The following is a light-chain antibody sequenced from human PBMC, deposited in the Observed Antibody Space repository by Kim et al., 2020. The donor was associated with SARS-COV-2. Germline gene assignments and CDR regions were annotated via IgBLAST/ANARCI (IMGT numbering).Light chain of an antibody. CDR2: YDS. Sequence: PGKTARIFSEGNNIGSKGVHWYQQTPGQAPVLVISYDSDRPSGIPERISGSKSGNTATLTISRVEAGDEAAFYCQVWDSSSDHYVFGPGTKVTVL. CDR3: QVWDSSSDHYV. J-gene: IGLJ1*01. CDR1: NIGSKG. V-gene: IGLV3-21*04.